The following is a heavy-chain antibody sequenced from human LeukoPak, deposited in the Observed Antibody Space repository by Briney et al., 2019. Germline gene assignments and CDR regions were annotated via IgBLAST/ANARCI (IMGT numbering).Heavy chain of an antibody. CDR2: ISYDGSNK. V-gene: IGHV3-30*03. J-gene: IGHJ3*02. CDR1: GFTFSSYG. Sequence: GGSLRLSCAASGFTFSSYGMHWVRQAPGKGLEWVAVISYDGSNKYYADSVKGRFTISRDNAKNTLYLQMNSLRAEDTAVYYCARSVTDASDIWGQGTMVTVSS. D-gene: IGHD3-3*01. CDR3: ARSVTDASDI.